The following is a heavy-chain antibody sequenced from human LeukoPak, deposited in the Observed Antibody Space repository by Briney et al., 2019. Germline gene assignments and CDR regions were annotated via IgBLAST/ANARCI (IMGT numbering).Heavy chain of an antibody. V-gene: IGHV4-34*01. CDR2: INHSGST. Sequence: SETLSLTCAVYGGSFSGYYWSWVRQPPGEGLEWSGEINHSGSTNYNPSLKSRVTISVDTSKNQFSLQLSSAAAADTAVYYCARTDYSSTYPPVDYWGQGTLVTVSS. J-gene: IGHJ4*02. CDR1: GGSFSGYY. CDR3: ARTDYSSTYPPVDY. D-gene: IGHD6-13*01.